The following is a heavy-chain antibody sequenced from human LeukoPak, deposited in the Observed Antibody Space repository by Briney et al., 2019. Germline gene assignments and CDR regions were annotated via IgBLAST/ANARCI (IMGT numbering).Heavy chain of an antibody. V-gene: IGHV1-69*05. D-gene: IGHD3-22*01. Sequence: SVKVSCKASGYTFTGYYMHWVRQAPGQGLEWMGGIIPIFGTANYAQKFQGRVTITTDESMSTAYMELSSLRSEDTAVYYCARLGYYDSSGYDTAFDYWGQGTLVTVSS. CDR3: ARLGYYDSSGYDTAFDY. J-gene: IGHJ4*02. CDR2: IIPIFGTA. CDR1: GYTFTGYY.